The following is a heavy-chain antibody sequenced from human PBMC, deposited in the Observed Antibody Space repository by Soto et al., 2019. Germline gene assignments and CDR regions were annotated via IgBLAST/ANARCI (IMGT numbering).Heavy chain of an antibody. CDR3: LRNFWSGYYGFDAFDI. D-gene: IGHD3-3*01. Sequence: ASVKVSCKASGYTFTSYAMHWVRLAPGQRLEWMGWINAGNGNTKYSQKFQGRVTITRDTSASTAYMELSSLRSEDTAVYYCLRNFWSGYYGFDAFDIWGQGTMVTVSS. CDR1: GYTFTSYA. CDR2: INAGNGNT. J-gene: IGHJ3*02. V-gene: IGHV1-3*01.